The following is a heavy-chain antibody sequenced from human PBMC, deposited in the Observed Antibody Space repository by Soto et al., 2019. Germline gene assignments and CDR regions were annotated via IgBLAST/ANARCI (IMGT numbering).Heavy chain of an antibody. CDR3: AKGGGGMDV. D-gene: IGHD3-16*01. CDR1: GFTFDDYA. CDR2: ISWNSGSI. J-gene: IGHJ6*02. Sequence: EVQLVESGGGLVQPGRSLRLSCAASGFTFDDYAMHWVRQAPGKGLEWVSGISWNSGSIGYADSVKGRFTISRDNAKNSLDLQKNSRGAEETALAYLAKGGGGMDVWGQGTTVTVSS. V-gene: IGHV3-9*01.